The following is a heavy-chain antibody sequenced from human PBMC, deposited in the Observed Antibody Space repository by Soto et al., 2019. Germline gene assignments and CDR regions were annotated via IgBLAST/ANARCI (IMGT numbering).Heavy chain of an antibody. CDR2: ISAYNGNT. CDR3: ARDHVGYCSGGSCPSPGNFDY. J-gene: IGHJ4*02. V-gene: IGHV1-18*01. CDR1: GYTFTSYG. D-gene: IGHD2-15*01. Sequence: GASVKVSCKASGYTFTSYGISWVRQAPGQGLEWMGWISAYNGNTNYAQKLQGRVTMTTDTSTSTAYMELRSLRSDDTAVYYCARDHVGYCSGGSCPSPGNFDYWGQGTLVTVSS.